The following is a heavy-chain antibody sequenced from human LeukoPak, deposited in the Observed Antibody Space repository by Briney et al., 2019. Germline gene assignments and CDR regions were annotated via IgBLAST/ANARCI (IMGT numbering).Heavy chain of an antibody. J-gene: IGHJ4*02. D-gene: IGHD1-26*01. CDR1: GFTFSNYW. CDR2: MKQDGSET. V-gene: IGHV3-7*01. CDR3: ARDKIVGATHFDY. Sequence: PGGSLRLSCAASGFTFSNYWMSWVRQAPGKGLEWVANMKQDGSETYYVDSVKGRFTISRDNAKNSLYLQMNSLRAEDTAVYYCARDKIVGATHFDYWGQGALDTVSS.